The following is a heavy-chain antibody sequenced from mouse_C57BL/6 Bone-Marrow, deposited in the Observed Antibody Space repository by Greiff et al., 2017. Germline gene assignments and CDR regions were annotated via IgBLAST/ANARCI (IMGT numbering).Heavy chain of an antibody. J-gene: IGHJ3*01. CDR2: IDPSDSYT. Sequence: QVQLQQPGAELVMPGASVKLSCKASGYTFTSYWMHWVKQRPGQGLEWIGEIDPSDSYTNYNQKFKGKSTLTVDKSSSTAYMQLSSLTSEDSAVYYCARGTIYYGCPWCAYWGQGTLVTVSA. D-gene: IGHD2-2*01. CDR1: GYTFTSYW. CDR3: ARGTIYYGCPWCAY. V-gene: IGHV1-69*01.